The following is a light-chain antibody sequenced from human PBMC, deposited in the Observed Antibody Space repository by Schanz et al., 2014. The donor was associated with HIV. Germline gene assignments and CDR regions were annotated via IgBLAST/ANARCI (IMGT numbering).Light chain of an antibody. V-gene: IGKV1-5*03. J-gene: IGKJ2*02. Sequence: IQMTQSPATLYASVGDRVTITCRASQSIGDSLAWLQQKPGRAPKVLIYKASTLESGVPSTFRGSGSGTDFTLSISSLQPDDFATYYCQHYYSYPWTFGQGTELEIK. CDR1: QSIGDS. CDR2: KAS. CDR3: QHYYSYPWT.